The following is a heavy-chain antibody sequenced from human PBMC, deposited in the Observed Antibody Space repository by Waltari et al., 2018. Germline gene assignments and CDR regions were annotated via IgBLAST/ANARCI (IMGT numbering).Heavy chain of an antibody. Sequence: EVQLVESGGGLVQPGGSLRLSCAASGFTFSSYSMNWVRQAPGKGLEWVSYISSSSSTIYYADSLKGRFTISRDNAKNSLYLQMNSLRAEDTAVYYCARESAAAGDYWGQGTLVTVSS. J-gene: IGHJ4*02. V-gene: IGHV3-48*01. CDR1: GFTFSSYS. CDR3: ARESAAAGDY. CDR2: ISSSSSTI. D-gene: IGHD6-13*01.